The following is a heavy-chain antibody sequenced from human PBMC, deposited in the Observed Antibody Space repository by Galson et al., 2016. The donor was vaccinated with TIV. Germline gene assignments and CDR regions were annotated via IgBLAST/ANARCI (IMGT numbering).Heavy chain of an antibody. CDR2: IVPPFRTT. D-gene: IGHD5-18*01. CDR1: GGSFSTHT. J-gene: IGHJ6*02. V-gene: IGHV1-69*01. CDR3: AKDRNTALDTYYYYYGMDV. Sequence: SCKASGGSFSTHTFNWVRQAPGQGLEWMGGIVPPFRTTNYAQKFQGRVTFTADESSSTAYMEVSRLTSDDTAVYYCAKDRNTALDTYYYYYGMDVWGQGTTVTVSS.